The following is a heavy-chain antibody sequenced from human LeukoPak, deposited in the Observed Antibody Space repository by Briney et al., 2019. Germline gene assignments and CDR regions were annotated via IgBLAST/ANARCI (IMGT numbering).Heavy chain of an antibody. CDR2: IIPIVDIA. V-gene: IGHV1-69*04. CDR1: GGTFNIYA. Sequence: SVKVSCKASGGTFNIYAFTWVRQAPGEGLEWMGRIIPIVDIANYAQKFQGRLTFSADRSTNSVYMELSSLTSEDTAVYYCARRHEHYDYSDSWGQGTLVTVSS. CDR3: ARRHEHYDYSDS. D-gene: IGHD4-17*01. J-gene: IGHJ4*02.